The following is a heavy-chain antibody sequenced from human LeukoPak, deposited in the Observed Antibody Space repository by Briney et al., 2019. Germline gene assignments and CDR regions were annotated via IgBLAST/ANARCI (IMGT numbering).Heavy chain of an antibody. CDR3: ARASGYYDSSGDYFDY. CDR1: GGSISSYY. CDR2: IYYSGST. Sequence: SETLSLTCTVSGGSISSYYWSWIRQPPGKGLEWIGYIYYSGSTNYNPSLKSRVTISVDTSKNQFSLKLSSVTAADTAVYYCARASGYYDSSGDYFDYWGQGTLVTVSS. J-gene: IGHJ4*02. D-gene: IGHD3-22*01. V-gene: IGHV4-59*01.